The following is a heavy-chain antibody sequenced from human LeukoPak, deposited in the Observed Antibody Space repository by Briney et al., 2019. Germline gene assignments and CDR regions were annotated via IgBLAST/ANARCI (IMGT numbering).Heavy chain of an antibody. V-gene: IGHV4-4*07. Sequence: ASETLSLTCTVSGGSISSFYWNWIRQAAGKGLEWIGRMYSSGSTNYNSSLKSRLTMSVNTSKNLFSLKLSSVTAADTAVYHCARGSRSSWENDAFYIWGQGTMVTVSS. D-gene: IGHD6-13*01. J-gene: IGHJ3*02. CDR3: ARGSRSSWENDAFYI. CDR2: MYSSGST. CDR1: GGSISSFY.